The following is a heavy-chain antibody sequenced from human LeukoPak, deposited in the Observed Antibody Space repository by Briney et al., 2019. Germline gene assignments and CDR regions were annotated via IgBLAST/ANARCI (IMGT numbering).Heavy chain of an antibody. D-gene: IGHD6-19*01. Sequence: SVKVSCKASGYTFTSYDISWVRQAPGQGLEWMGGIISMFGTANYAQKFQGRVTITTDESTSTAYMELSSLRSEDTAVYFCARAIAVAGSYYFDYWGQGTLVTVSS. CDR2: IISMFGTA. CDR3: ARAIAVAGSYYFDY. V-gene: IGHV1-69*05. J-gene: IGHJ4*02. CDR1: GYTFTSYD.